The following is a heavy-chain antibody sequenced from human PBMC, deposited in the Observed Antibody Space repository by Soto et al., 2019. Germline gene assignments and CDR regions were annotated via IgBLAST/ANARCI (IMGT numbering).Heavy chain of an antibody. D-gene: IGHD6-13*01. CDR2: IDYSGST. CDR3: ARGGRGYSSSWFDY. CDR1: GGSISSFY. Sequence: QVQLQESGPGLVKPSETVSLTCTVSGGSISSFYWSWIRQPPGKGLEWIGHIDYSGSTNYNPSLKTPVTISLAPSTTQLSLRLTSVTAADTAVYYCARGGRGYSSSWFDYWGQGTLVTVSS. J-gene: IGHJ4*02. V-gene: IGHV4-59*01.